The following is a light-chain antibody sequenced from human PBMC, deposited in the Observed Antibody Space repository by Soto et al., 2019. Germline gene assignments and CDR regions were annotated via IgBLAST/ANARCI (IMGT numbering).Light chain of an antibody. CDR2: TAS. CDR1: QGISSY. J-gene: IGKJ4*01. Sequence: DIQLTQSPSFLSASVGDRVTITCRASQGISSYLAWYQQKPGKAPKLLIYTASTSQSRVTSRFSSSVSGTEFTLTISNLQPEDSATYYCQQLNSYPLTFGGGTKVEIK. CDR3: QQLNSYPLT. V-gene: IGKV1-9*01.